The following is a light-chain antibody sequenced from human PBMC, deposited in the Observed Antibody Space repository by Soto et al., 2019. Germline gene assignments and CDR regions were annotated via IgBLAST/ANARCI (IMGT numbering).Light chain of an antibody. V-gene: IGKV1-12*01. J-gene: IGKJ4*01. CDR1: QDISRW. CDR2: GAY. CDR3: QQANSFPLT. Sequence: DIQMTQSPSSVSASVGDRATITCRASQDISRWLVWYQQKPGKAPNLLIYGAYSLQRGVPSRFSGSGSGTDFTLPISSLQPEDFATYYCQQANSFPLTFGGGTKVELK.